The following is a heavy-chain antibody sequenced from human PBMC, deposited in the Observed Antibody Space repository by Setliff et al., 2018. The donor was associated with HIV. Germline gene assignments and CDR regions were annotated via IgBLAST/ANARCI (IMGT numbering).Heavy chain of an antibody. CDR2: LIAMYGTA. Sequence: GGPVKVSCKASGGTVSRLTFGWVRQVPGQGLECMGGLIAMYGTANYAQKFQGRVTMTADDSTNTAYMELSSLRSEDTAMYFCAGCEGIQKWPFDYWGQGTLVTVSS. CDR1: GGTVSRLT. CDR3: AGCEGIQKWPFDY. V-gene: IGHV1-69*13. D-gene: IGHD6-13*01. J-gene: IGHJ4*02.